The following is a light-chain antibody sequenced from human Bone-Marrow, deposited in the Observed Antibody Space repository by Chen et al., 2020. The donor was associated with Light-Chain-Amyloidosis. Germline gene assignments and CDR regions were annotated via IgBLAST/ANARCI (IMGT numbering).Light chain of an antibody. J-gene: IGKJ1*01. CDR3: LQDYSRPWT. V-gene: IGKV1-6*01. Sequence: AIQMTQSPFSLSASVGDRVTITCRASQGIRNDVGWYQQKPEKAPKLLIYVASNLESGVPSRFSGSGSGTDFTLTISSLQPEDFATYYCLQDYSRPWTFGQGTKVEIK. CDR2: VAS. CDR1: QGIRND.